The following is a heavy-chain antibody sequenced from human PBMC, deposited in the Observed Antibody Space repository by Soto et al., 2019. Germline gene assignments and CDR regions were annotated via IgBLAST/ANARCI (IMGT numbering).Heavy chain of an antibody. Sequence: SETLSLTCTVSGVSVNTYYWSWIRQSPGRGLEWIGFIKDSGRTTYNPSLKSRATILVDTSQNQFTLKLTSVTPADTAVYFCARDRLAAAAREVAFDFWGQGTMVTVSS. J-gene: IGHJ3*01. V-gene: IGHV4-59*02. CDR3: ARDRLAAAAREVAFDF. CDR1: GVSVNTYY. D-gene: IGHD6-13*01. CDR2: IKDSGRT.